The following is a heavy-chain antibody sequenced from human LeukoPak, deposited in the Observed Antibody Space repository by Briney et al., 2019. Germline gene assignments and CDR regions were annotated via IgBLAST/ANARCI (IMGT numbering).Heavy chain of an antibody. Sequence: ASVKVSCKASGYTFTSYAMHWVRQAPGQRLEWMGWINAGNGNTKYSQKFQGRVTITADESTSTAYMELSSLRSEDTAVYYCARAGSTVITEGPYGMDVWGQGTTVTVSS. CDR3: ARAGSTVITEGPYGMDV. CDR1: GYTFTSYA. J-gene: IGHJ6*02. D-gene: IGHD4-11*01. CDR2: INAGNGNT. V-gene: IGHV1-3*01.